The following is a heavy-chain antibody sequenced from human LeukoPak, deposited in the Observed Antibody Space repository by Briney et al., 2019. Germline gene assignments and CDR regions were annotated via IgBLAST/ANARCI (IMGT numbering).Heavy chain of an antibody. CDR1: GGSISSSSYY. Sequence: PSETLSLTCTVSGGSISSSSYYWGWIRQPPGKGLEWIGSIYHSGSTYYNPSLKSRVTISVDTTKNQFSLKLSSVTAADMAVYYCTRHQWWLAPRNFDYWGQGTLVTVSS. D-gene: IGHD2-8*01. CDR3: TRHQWWLAPRNFDY. V-gene: IGHV4-39*01. J-gene: IGHJ4*02. CDR2: IYHSGST.